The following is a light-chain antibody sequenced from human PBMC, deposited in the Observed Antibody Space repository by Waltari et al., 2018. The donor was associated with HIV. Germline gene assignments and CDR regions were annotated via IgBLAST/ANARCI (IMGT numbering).Light chain of an antibody. J-gene: IGLJ1*01. CDR1: TSNIGTNY. Sequence: QSVLSQPPSMSGAPGQRVTIACSGNTSNIGTNYVYWFQHGPDAAPKLFLFSNLRRPSGVPGRVAGSKAGTSASLAISGLRPEDEADYYCATWDDNLNTYVFGPGTRLSVL. CDR3: ATWDDNLNTYV. V-gene: IGLV1-47*01. CDR2: SNL.